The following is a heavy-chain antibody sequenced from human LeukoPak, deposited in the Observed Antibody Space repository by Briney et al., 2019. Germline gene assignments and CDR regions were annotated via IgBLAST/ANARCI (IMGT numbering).Heavy chain of an antibody. D-gene: IGHD6-19*01. CDR3: AREYSFSSVWAGFDP. V-gene: IGHV3-30*04. Sequence: GGPLRLSCEASGFTLSSYAMHWVRQPPGKGLEGLAVISYDGTNKYYADSVKGRFTISRDNSKNTLYLQMNSLRPDDTAVYWCAREYSFSSVWAGFDPWGQGTLVTVSS. CDR1: GFTLSSYA. CDR2: ISYDGTNK. J-gene: IGHJ5*02.